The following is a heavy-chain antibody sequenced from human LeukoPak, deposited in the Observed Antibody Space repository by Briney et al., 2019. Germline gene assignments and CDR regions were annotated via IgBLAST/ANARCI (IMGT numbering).Heavy chain of an antibody. J-gene: IGHJ6*03. V-gene: IGHV3-7*01. CDR3: AKAPRFGDHAAEYFYYYMDV. D-gene: IGHD3-16*01. Sequence: GGSLRLSCAASGFTFSSYWMSWVRQAPGKGLEWVANIKEDASETYYVDSVKGRFTISRDNAKNSLYLQMNSLRAEDTAVYYCAKAPRFGDHAAEYFYYYMDVWGKGTTVTVSS. CDR1: GFTFSSYW. CDR2: IKEDASET.